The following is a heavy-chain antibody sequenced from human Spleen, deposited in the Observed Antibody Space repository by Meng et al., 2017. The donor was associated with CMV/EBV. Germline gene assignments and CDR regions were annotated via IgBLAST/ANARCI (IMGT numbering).Heavy chain of an antibody. CDR3: AKDGARVGRFLEWAYNYYGLDV. D-gene: IGHD3-3*01. Sequence: GGSLRLSCAASGFTFGSYAMNWVRQAPGKGLDWVSTISGSGGATYYADSVKGRFTISRDNSKNTLYLQMNSLTAEDTAVYYCAKDGARVGRFLEWAYNYYGLDVWGQGTTVTVSS. CDR1: GFTFGSYA. V-gene: IGHV3-23*01. J-gene: IGHJ6*02. CDR2: ISGSGGAT.